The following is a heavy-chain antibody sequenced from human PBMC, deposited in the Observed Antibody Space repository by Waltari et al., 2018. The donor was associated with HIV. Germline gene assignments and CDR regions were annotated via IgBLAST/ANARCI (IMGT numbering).Heavy chain of an antibody. CDR1: GYYLSKLA. J-gene: IGHJ6*02. D-gene: IGHD1-26*01. CDR2: FDMEDGEI. CDR3: TTDFAGAPGEDYRHRTDA. Sequence: QVQLIQSGAEVKKPGASVKVSCQVHGYYLSKLAIAWVRQAPVTGLEWMGGFDMEDGEIRYAKKFRGRDPMTEAGHTAYMTVRGLRFEDAAVYYCTTDFAGAPGEDYRHRTDAWGQGTMVTVSS. V-gene: IGHV1-24*01.